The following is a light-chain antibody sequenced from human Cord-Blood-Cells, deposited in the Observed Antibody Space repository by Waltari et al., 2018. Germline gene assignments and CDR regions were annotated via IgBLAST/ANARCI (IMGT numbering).Light chain of an antibody. J-gene: IGKJ2*01. V-gene: IGKV3-20*01. CDR3: QQYGSSPYT. Sequence: ELVLTQSPGTLPLSPGERSTLSCRASQSASSRYLAWYQQKPGQAPRLLIYGASSRATGIPDRFSGSGSGTDFTLTISRLEPEDFAVYYCQQYGSSPYTFGQGTKLEIK. CDR2: GAS. CDR1: QSASSRY.